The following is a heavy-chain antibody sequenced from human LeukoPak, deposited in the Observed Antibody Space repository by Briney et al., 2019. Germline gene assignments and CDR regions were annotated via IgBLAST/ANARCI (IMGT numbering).Heavy chain of an antibody. CDR2: ISGSGGST. CDR1: GFTFSSYA. D-gene: IGHD3-22*01. Sequence: PGGSLRLSCAASGFTFSSYAMSCVRQAPGKGLGWVSAISGSGGSTYYADSVKGRFTISRDNSKNTLYLQMNSLRAEDTAVYYCAKFIRGSGYPLDYWGQGTLVTVSS. CDR3: AKFIRGSGYPLDY. V-gene: IGHV3-23*01. J-gene: IGHJ4*02.